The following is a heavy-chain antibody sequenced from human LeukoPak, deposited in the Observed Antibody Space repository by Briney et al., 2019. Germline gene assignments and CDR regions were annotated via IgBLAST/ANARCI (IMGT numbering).Heavy chain of an antibody. V-gene: IGHV4-30-4*01. D-gene: IGHD3-9*01. CDR3: ARFHISTGSFDF. CDR1: GGSISSGDYY. CDR2: IYYSGST. Sequence: PSQTLSLTCTVSGGSISSGDYYWSWIRQPPGKGLEWIGYIYYSGSTYYNPSLKSRVTISVDTSKNQFSLKLSSVTAADTAVYYCARFHISTGSFDFWGQGTLVTVSS. J-gene: IGHJ4*02.